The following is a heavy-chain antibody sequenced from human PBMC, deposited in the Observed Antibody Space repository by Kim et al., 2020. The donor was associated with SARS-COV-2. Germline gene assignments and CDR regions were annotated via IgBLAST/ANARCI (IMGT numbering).Heavy chain of an antibody. D-gene: IGHD5-18*01. CDR1: GGSISSGGYY. V-gene: IGHV4-31*03. CDR3: ARVPSSRRYGFDY. J-gene: IGHJ4*02. Sequence: SETLSLTCTVSGGSISSGGYYWSWIRQHPGKGLEWIGYIYYSGSTYYNPSLKSRVTISVDTSKNQFSLKLSSVTAADTAVYYCARVPSSRRYGFDYWGQGTLVTVSS. CDR2: IYYSGST.